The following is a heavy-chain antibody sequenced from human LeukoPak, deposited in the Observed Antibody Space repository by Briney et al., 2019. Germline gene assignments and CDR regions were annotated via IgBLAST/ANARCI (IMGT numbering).Heavy chain of an antibody. J-gene: IGHJ4*02. CDR2: ISWNSGSI. CDR1: GFTFDDYA. V-gene: IGHV3-9*01. CDR3: AKGGSAGIAVAGSPFDY. Sequence: PGGSLRLSCAASGFTFDDYAMHWVRQAPGKGLEWVSGISWNSGSIGYADSVKGRFTISRDNAKNSLYLQMNSLRAEDTALYYCAKGGSAGIAVAGSPFDYWGQGTLVTVSS. D-gene: IGHD6-19*01.